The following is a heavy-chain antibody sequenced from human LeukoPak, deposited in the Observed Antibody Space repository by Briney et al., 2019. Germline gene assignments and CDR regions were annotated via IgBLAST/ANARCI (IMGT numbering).Heavy chain of an antibody. Sequence: PGGSLRLSCAASGFTISNYAMSWVRQAPRKGLEWVSAISGSDGSTYYADSVKGRFTISRDNSKKMLYLQMNSLRAEDTAMYYCARSEGWSWREEFDYWGQGTLVTVSA. CDR1: GFTISNYA. CDR3: ARSEGWSWREEFDY. J-gene: IGHJ4*02. CDR2: ISGSDGST. V-gene: IGHV3-23*01.